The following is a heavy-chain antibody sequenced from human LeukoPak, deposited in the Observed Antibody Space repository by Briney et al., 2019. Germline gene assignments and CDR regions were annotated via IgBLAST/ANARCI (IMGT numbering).Heavy chain of an antibody. Sequence: GGSLRLSCAASGFTFSDYYMSWIRQAPGKGLEWVSYISSSGSTTYYADSVKGRFTISRDNSKNTLYLQMNSLRAEDTAVYYCARDSRYCSSTSCSRAFDIWGKGTMVTVSS. V-gene: IGHV3-11*01. CDR1: GFTFSDYY. CDR2: ISSSGSTT. D-gene: IGHD2-2*01. J-gene: IGHJ3*02. CDR3: ARDSRYCSSTSCSRAFDI.